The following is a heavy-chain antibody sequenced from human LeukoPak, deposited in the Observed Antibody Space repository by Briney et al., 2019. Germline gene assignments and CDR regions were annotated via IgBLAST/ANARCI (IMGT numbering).Heavy chain of an antibody. Sequence: ASVKVSCKVSGYTLTELSMHWVRQAPGKGLEWMGGFDPEDGETIYAQKFQGRVTMTEDTSTDTAYMELSSLRSEDTAVYYCATDSSGYHTNAFDIWGQGTMVTVSS. J-gene: IGHJ3*02. CDR3: ATDSSGYHTNAFDI. V-gene: IGHV1-24*01. CDR2: FDPEDGET. CDR1: GYTLTELS. D-gene: IGHD3-22*01.